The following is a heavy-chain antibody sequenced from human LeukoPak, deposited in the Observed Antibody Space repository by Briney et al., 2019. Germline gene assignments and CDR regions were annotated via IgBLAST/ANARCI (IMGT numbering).Heavy chain of an antibody. CDR1: GFTFSDHY. Sequence: GGSLRLSCAASGFTFSDHYMDWVRQAPGKGLEWVGRTRNKANSYTTEYAAPVKGRFTISRDDPKNSLYLQMNSLKTEDKAVYYCARGYYYAFDIWGQGTMVTVSS. CDR2: TRNKANSYTT. V-gene: IGHV3-72*01. D-gene: IGHD3-10*01. J-gene: IGHJ3*02. CDR3: ARGYYYAFDI.